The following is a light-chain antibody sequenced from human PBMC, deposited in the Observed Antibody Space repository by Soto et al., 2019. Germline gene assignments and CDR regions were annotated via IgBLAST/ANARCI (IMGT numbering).Light chain of an antibody. CDR1: KLGYKY. V-gene: IGLV3-1*01. CDR2: EDS. Sequence: SYELTQPPSVSVSPGQTARITCSGDKLGYKYACWYQQKPGQSPVLVIYEDSKRPSGIPERFSGSNSGNTATLTISGTQAMDEADYYCQAWDSSTEVVFGGGTKLTVL. J-gene: IGLJ2*01. CDR3: QAWDSSTEVV.